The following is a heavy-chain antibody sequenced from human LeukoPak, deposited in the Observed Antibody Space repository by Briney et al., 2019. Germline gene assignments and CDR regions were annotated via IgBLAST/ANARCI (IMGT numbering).Heavy chain of an antibody. J-gene: IGHJ6*02. Sequence: GGSLRLSCAASGFTFSSYWMHWVRQAPGKGLVWVSRINSDGSSTSYADSVKGRFTISRDNAKNTLYLQMNSLRAEDTAVYYCARDGYYDILTGYYFNRAAINMDVWGQGTTVTVSS. V-gene: IGHV3-74*01. CDR1: GFTFSSYW. D-gene: IGHD3-9*01. CDR2: INSDGSST. CDR3: ARDGYYDILTGYYFNRAAINMDV.